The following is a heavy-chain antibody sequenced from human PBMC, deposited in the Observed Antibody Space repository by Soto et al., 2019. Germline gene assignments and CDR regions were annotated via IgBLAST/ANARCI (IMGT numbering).Heavy chain of an antibody. CDR3: ARPFESSGRFDY. CDR1: GYSFTSYF. CDR2: IYPGDSDT. J-gene: IGHJ4*02. Sequence: GESLKISCKGSGYSFTSYFVGWVRQMPGKGLEWMGIIYPGDSDTRNSPSFQGQVTISADKSIRTAYLQWSSLKASDTAMYYCARPFESSGRFDYWGQGTPVTVSS. D-gene: IGHD6-19*01. V-gene: IGHV5-51*01.